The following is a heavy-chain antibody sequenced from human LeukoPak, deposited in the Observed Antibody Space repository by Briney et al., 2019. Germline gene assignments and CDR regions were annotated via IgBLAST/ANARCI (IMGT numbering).Heavy chain of an antibody. Sequence: GGSLRLSCAASGFTFSNFAMTWVRQAPGKGLEWVSAISGGGGNTYYADSVKGRFTISRDNSKNTLDLQINSLRAEDTAVYYCAKEWTSGRDALHIWGQGTMVTVSS. D-gene: IGHD6-19*01. V-gene: IGHV3-23*01. CDR1: GFTFSNFA. CDR3: AKEWTSGRDALHI. J-gene: IGHJ3*02. CDR2: ISGGGGNT.